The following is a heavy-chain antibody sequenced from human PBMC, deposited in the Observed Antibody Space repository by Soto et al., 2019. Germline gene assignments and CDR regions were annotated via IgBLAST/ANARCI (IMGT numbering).Heavy chain of an antibody. D-gene: IGHD1-26*01. CDR1: GFTFSSSG. Sequence: QVQLVESGGGVVQPGTSLRLSCAAPGFTFSSSGIHWVRQAPGKGLDWVAVISHDGSHQYYADSVKGRFTIARDNSKNTLYLQMNSLRGEDTAVYYCATSLSGSGKDWGQGTLGTVSS. CDR3: ATSLSGSGKD. CDR2: ISHDGSHQ. J-gene: IGHJ4*02. V-gene: IGHV3-30*03.